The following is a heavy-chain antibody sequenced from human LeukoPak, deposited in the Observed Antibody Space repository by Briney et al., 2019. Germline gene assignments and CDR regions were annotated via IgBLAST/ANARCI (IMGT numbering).Heavy chain of an antibody. CDR1: GGSISSGGNS. V-gene: IGHV4-30-2*01. D-gene: IGHD4-11*01. CDR3: ARMTTYYYYYGMDV. Sequence: SQTLSLTCAVSGGSISSGGNSWSWIRQPPGKGLEWIGYIYHSGSTYYNPSLKSRVTISVDRSKSQFSLKLSSVTAVDTAVYYCARMTTYYYYYGMDVWGQGTTVTVSS. J-gene: IGHJ6*02. CDR2: IYHSGST.